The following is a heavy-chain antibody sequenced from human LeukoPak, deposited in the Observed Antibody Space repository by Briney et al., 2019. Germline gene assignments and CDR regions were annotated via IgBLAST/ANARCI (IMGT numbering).Heavy chain of an antibody. V-gene: IGHV5-51*01. D-gene: IGHD5-18*01. CDR3: AKSYSYGYDYFDY. J-gene: IGHJ4*02. CDR2: IYPGDSDT. Sequence: GESLKISCKGSGYSFTSYWIGWVRQMPGKGLEWMGIIYPGDSDTRYSPSFQGQVTISADKSISTAYLQWSRLKASDTAMYYCAKSYSYGYDYFDYWGQGTLVTVSS. CDR1: GYSFTSYW.